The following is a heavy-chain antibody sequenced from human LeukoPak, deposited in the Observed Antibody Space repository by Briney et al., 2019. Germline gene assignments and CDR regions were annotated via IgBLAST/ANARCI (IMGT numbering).Heavy chain of an antibody. V-gene: IGHV3-30-3*01. Sequence: GGSLRLSCAASGFTFSSYAMHWVRQAPGKGLEWVAVISYDGSNKCYADSVKGRFTISRDNSKNTLYLQMNSLRAEDTAVYYCHLGPYDSSLDYWGQGTLVTVSS. J-gene: IGHJ4*02. CDR2: ISYDGSNK. CDR3: HLGPYDSSLDY. CDR1: GFTFSSYA. D-gene: IGHD3-22*01.